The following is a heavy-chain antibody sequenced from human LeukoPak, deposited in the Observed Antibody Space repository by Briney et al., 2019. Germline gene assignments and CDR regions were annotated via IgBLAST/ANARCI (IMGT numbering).Heavy chain of an antibody. J-gene: IGHJ3*02. Sequence: GGSLRLSCAASGFTLICCGMNWVRQAPGKGLEWVSYISSSCSTIYYADSVKGRFTISRDNAKNSLYLQMNSLRAEDTAVYYCARDRGRRGITMRSDAFDIWGQGTMVTVSS. CDR1: GFTLICCG. V-gene: IGHV3-48*04. CDR3: ARDRGRRGITMRSDAFDI. CDR2: ISSSCSTI. D-gene: IGHD3-22*01.